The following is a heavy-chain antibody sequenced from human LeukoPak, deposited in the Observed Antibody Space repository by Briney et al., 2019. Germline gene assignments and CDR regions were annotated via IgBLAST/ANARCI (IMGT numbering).Heavy chain of an antibody. CDR1: GGSFSGYY. J-gene: IGHJ3*02. D-gene: IGHD3-16*02. V-gene: IGHV4-34*01. CDR3: ARGLAYYDYVWGSYRLPSGAFDI. CDR2: INHSGST. Sequence: SETLSLTCAVYGGSFSGYYWSWIRQPPGKGLEWIGEINHSGSTNYNPSLKSRVTISVDTSKNRFSLKLSSVTAADTAVYYCARGLAYYDYVWGSYRLPSGAFDIWGQGTMVTVSS.